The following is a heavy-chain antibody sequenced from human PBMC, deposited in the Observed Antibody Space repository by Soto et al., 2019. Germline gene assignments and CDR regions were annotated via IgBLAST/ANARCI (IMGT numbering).Heavy chain of an antibody. Sequence: KLLQSGGGFVQPGGALGLSCAASGFDSTEYALSWVRQAPGKGLEWVSGISGSGATSYYADSVKGRFSISRDRSKTTVSLLMNSLRADGSAVYFCVSDTLTPRAYYGVEMWGQGTKVTVS. CDR3: VSDTLTPRAYYGVEM. D-gene: IGHD1-20*01. V-gene: IGHV3-23*01. CDR2: ISGSGATS. J-gene: IGHJ6*02. CDR1: GFDSTEYA.